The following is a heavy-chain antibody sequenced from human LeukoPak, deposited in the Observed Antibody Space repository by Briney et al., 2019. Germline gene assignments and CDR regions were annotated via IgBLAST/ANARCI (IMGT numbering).Heavy chain of an antibody. CDR3: ARDYSGTYSYNWFDP. CDR2: IYYSGST. J-gene: IGHJ5*02. CDR1: GGSISSYY. V-gene: IGHV4-59*01. D-gene: IGHD1-26*01. Sequence: PSETLSLTRTISGGSISSYYWSWIRQPPGKGLEWIGYIYYSGSTKYSPSLKSRVTMSVDTSKNQFSLKLSSVAAADTAVYYCARDYSGTYSYNWFDPWGQGTLGTVSS.